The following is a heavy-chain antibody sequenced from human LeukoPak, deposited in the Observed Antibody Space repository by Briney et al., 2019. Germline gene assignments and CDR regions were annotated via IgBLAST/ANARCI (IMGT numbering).Heavy chain of an antibody. V-gene: IGHV1-2*02. D-gene: IGHD6-19*01. CDR3: GRDLEQWRGRMDV. J-gene: IGHJ6*02. CDR2: INPNSGGT. Sequence: ASVKFSCKASGYTFTGYYMHWLRLAPGQGLEWLGWINPNSGGTNYAQKFQGRVTMTRDTSISTAYMEVSSLRSDDTAVYYCGRDLEQWRGRMDVWGQGTTVTVSS. CDR1: GYTFTGYY.